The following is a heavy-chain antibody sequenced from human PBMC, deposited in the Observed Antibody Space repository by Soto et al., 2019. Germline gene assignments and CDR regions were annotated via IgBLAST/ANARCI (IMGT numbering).Heavy chain of an antibody. D-gene: IGHD6-19*01. V-gene: IGHV3-7*04. CDR2: IKYDGSEN. J-gene: IGHJ4*02. Sequence: EVQLVESGGGLIQPGGSLRLSCAASGFTFSQHWMSWVRQAPGKGLEWVANIKYDGSENYYVDSVKGRFTISRDNARNSVYLQMNSLRAEDTALYVCAKEGAGAYDYWGQGTLVTVSS. CDR1: GFTFSQHW. CDR3: AKEGAGAYDY.